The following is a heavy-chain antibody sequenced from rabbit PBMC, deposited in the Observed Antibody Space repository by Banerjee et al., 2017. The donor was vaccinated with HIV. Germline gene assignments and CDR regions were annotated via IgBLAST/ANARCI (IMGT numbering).Heavy chain of an antibody. V-gene: IGHV1S45*01. CDR2: INTSSGNT. D-gene: IGHD1-1*01. Sequence: QEQLVEYGGDLVKPGASLTLTCTASGFSFSNGYVMCWVRQAPGKGLEWIACINTSSGNTVYATWAKGRFTISSHNAQNTLYLQLNSLTTADTATYFCVRDFPYSSSIGLWGPGTLVTVS. J-gene: IGHJ6*01. CDR1: GFSFSNGYV. CDR3: VRDFPYSSSIGL.